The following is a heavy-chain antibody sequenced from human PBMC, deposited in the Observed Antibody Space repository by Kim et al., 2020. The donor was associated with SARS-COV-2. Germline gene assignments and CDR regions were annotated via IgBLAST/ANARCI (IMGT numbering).Heavy chain of an antibody. V-gene: IGHV3-9*01. J-gene: IGHJ6*01. Sequence: GGSLRLSCAASGFTFDDYAMHWVRQAPGKGLEWVSGISWNSGSIGYADSVKGRFTISRDNAKNSLYLQMNSLRAEDTALYYCAKDMVAITARYYYYYGLDVWGQGTPVTVSS. D-gene: IGHD6-6*01. CDR2: ISWNSGSI. CDR3: AKDMVAITARYYYYYGLDV. CDR1: GFTFDDYA.